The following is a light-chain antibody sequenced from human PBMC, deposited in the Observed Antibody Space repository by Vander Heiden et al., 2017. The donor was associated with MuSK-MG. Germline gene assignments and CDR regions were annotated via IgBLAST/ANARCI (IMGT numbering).Light chain of an antibody. V-gene: IGLV1-40*01. Sequence: QSMLPQPPSLSAAPGQRVTVSCTGSSSNIGAGYDVHRYQQLPGTAPKLLIYGNNIRPSGVPDRFSGSKSGTSASRAITGLQAEDEADYYCQSYDSSLIGDVVFGGGTKLTVL. J-gene: IGLJ2*01. CDR3: QSYDSSLIGDVV. CDR2: GNN. CDR1: SSNIGAGYD.